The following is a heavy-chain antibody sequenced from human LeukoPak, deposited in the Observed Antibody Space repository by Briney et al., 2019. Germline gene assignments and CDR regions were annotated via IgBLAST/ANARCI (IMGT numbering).Heavy chain of an antibody. V-gene: IGHV4-39*07. CDR1: GGSISSSSYY. CDR3: ARYDDSSELAFDF. J-gene: IGHJ3*01. CDR2: IYYSGST. Sequence: TPSETLSLTCTVSGGSISSSSYYWGWIRQPPGKGLEWIGSIYYSGSTYYNPSLKSRVTISVDTSKNQFSLKLSSVTAADTAVYYCARYDDSSELAFDFWGQGTMVTVSS. D-gene: IGHD3-22*01.